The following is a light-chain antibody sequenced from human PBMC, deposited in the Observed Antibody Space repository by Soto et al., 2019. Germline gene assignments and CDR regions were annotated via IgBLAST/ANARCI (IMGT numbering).Light chain of an antibody. CDR3: HQYGSSITWT. CDR2: AAS. V-gene: IGKV3-20*01. Sequence: EVVLTQSPGTVSLSPGERATLSCRARQSVTSSYLAWYQQKPGQDPRLLIYAASSRATGIPDRFSGSGSGTDFTLSISRLEPEDFAVYYCHQYGSSITWTFGQGTKVEIK. J-gene: IGKJ1*01. CDR1: QSVTSSY.